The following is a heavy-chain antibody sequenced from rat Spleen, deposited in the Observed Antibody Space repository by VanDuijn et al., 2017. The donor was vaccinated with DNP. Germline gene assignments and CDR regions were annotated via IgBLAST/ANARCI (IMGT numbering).Heavy chain of an antibody. D-gene: IGHD2-2*01. J-gene: IGHJ4*01. CDR1: GFNFNDYW. Sequence: EVKLVESGGGLVQPGRSLKLSCAASGFNFNDYWMGWVRQAPGKGLEWIGEINKDSRTIKYSPSLKDKFTVSRDNVQNTLYLQMSKLGSEDTAIYYCVREDKGVDAWGQGTSVIVSS. CDR3: VREDKGVDA. V-gene: IGHV4-2*01. CDR2: INKDSRTI.